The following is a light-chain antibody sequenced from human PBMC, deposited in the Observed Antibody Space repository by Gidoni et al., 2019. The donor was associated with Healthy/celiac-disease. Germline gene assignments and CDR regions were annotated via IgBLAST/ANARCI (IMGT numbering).Light chain of an antibody. J-gene: IGKJ1*01. CDR1: QSVLYSSNNKNY. Sequence: DLVMTQSPDSLAVSLGERSTINCKSSQSVLYSSNNKNYLAWYQQKPGQPPKLLIYWASTRESGVPDRFSGSGSGTDFTLTIISLQAEDVAVYYCQQYYSTPRTFXQXTKVEIK. CDR2: WAS. V-gene: IGKV4-1*01. CDR3: QQYYSTPRT.